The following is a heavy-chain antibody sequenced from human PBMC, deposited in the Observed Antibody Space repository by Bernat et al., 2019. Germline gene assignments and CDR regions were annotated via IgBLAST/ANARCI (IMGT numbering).Heavy chain of an antibody. V-gene: IGHV3-23*01. CDR1: GFTFNSYA. Sequence: EVQVLESGGGLVQPGGSLRLSCAASGFTFNSYAMNWVRQAPGKGLEWVSGISGSGTTKFYSDSVKGRFTIYRDNSKNSVFLQMNSLRAEDTAVYYCVKVSAFWGYEDYFDNWGQGTLVTVSS. J-gene: IGHJ4*02. CDR3: VKVSAFWGYEDYFDN. D-gene: IGHD3-16*01. CDR2: ISGSGTTK.